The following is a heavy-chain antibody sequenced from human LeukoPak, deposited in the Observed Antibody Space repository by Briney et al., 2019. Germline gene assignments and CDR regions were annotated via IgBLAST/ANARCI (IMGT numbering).Heavy chain of an antibody. Sequence: PGGSLKLSCAASGFTFSNYWMHWVRQGPGKGLVWVSRVNNDGSSTAYADSVRGRFTISRDNAKNTLYLQINSLRAEDTAVYYCVGAAANTTPRPWGQGTLVTVSS. CDR1: GFTFSNYW. D-gene: IGHD6-13*01. J-gene: IGHJ4*02. CDR3: VGAAANTTPRP. V-gene: IGHV3-74*01. CDR2: VNNDGSST.